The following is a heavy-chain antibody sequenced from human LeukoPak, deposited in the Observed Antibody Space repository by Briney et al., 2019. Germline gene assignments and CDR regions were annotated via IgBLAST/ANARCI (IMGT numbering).Heavy chain of an antibody. CDR2: INPNSGGT. CDR3: ARGKIVPAAIGLYYFDY. Sequence: ASVKVSCKASGYTFTGYYMHRVRQAPGQGLEWMGWINPNSGGTNYAQKFQGRVTMTRDTSISTAYMELSRLRSDDTAVYYCARGKIVPAAIGLYYFDYWGQGTLVTVSS. D-gene: IGHD2-2*01. J-gene: IGHJ4*02. V-gene: IGHV1-2*02. CDR1: GYTFTGYY.